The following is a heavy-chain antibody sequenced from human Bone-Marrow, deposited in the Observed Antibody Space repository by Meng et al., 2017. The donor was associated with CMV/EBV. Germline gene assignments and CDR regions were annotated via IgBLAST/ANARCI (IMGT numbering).Heavy chain of an antibody. CDR1: GFTFSSYA. CDR2: ISYDGSNK. Sequence: GESLKISCAASGFTFSSYAMHWVRQAPGKGLEWVAVISYDGSNKYYADSVKGRFTISRDNSKNTLYLQMNSLRAEDTAVYYCARSTPYYYGMDVWGQGTTVTDSS. V-gene: IGHV3-30-3*01. J-gene: IGHJ6*02. CDR3: ARSTPYYYGMDV.